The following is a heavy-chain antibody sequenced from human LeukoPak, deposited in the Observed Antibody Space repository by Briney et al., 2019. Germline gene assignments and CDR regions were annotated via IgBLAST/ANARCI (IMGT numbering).Heavy chain of an antibody. CDR1: GFSFSTCG. V-gene: IGHV3-30*02. D-gene: IGHD2-2*01. Sequence: GGSLRLSCAASGFSFSTCGINWVRQAPGKGLEWVAFIRYDGSNKYYADSVKGRFTISRDNSKNTLYLQMNSLRAEDTAVYYCAKDPYCSSTSCPSRERWFDPWGQGTLVTVSS. CDR2: IRYDGSNK. J-gene: IGHJ5*02. CDR3: AKDPYCSSTSCPSRERWFDP.